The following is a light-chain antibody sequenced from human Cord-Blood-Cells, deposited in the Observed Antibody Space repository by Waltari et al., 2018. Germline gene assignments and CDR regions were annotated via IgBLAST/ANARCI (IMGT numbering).Light chain of an antibody. Sequence: QSALTQPASVPGPPGQPITISSTGTSSDVGGYNYVSWYKQHPGKAPKLMIYDVSNRPSGVSNRFSGSKSGNTASLTISGLQAEDEADYYCSSYTSSSTYVFGTGTKVTVL. V-gene: IGLV2-14*03. CDR1: SSDVGGYNY. CDR2: DVS. CDR3: SSYTSSSTYV. J-gene: IGLJ1*01.